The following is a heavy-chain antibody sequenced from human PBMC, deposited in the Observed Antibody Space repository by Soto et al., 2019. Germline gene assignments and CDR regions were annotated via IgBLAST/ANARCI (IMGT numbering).Heavy chain of an antibody. J-gene: IGHJ4*02. CDR3: AKGGRGSSSWYEGY. CDR2: ISGTGGST. V-gene: IGHV3-23*01. D-gene: IGHD6-13*01. CDR1: GFTFSSYA. Sequence: EVQLLESGGGLVQPGGSLRLSCAASGFTFSSYAMSWVRQAPGKGLEWVSAISGTGGSTSYADSVKGRFTISRDNFKKSLYRQMNGLRVEDTAVYYCAKGGRGSSSWYEGYWGQGTLVTVSS.